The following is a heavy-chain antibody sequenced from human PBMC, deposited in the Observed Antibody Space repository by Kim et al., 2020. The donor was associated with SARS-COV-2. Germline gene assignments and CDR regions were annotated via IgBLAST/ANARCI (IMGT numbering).Heavy chain of an antibody. J-gene: IGHJ4*02. Sequence: PSLKSRLTITKDTSKNRVVLTMTNMEPVDTATYYCAHRVITFGGVVAFDSWGQGTLVTVSS. CDR3: AHRVITFGGVVAFDS. D-gene: IGHD3-16*02. V-gene: IGHV2-5*01.